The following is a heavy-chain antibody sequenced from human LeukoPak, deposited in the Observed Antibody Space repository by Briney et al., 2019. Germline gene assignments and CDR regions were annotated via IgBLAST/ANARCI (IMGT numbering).Heavy chain of an antibody. J-gene: IGHJ4*02. Sequence: GGSLRLSCAVSGFTFSSYSMNWVRQAPGKGLEWVSSISSSSSYIYYADSVKGRFTISRDNAKNSLYLQMNSLRAEDTAVYYCARDQWDYGDYVSLGYWGQGTLVTVSS. V-gene: IGHV3-21*01. D-gene: IGHD4-17*01. CDR2: ISSSSSYI. CDR1: GFTFSSYS. CDR3: ARDQWDYGDYVSLGY.